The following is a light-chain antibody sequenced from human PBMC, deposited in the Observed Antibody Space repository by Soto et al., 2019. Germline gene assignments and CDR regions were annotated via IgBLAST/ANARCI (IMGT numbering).Light chain of an antibody. CDR2: EVS. V-gene: IGLV2-8*01. Sequence: QSVLTQPPSASGSAEQSVTISCTGTSSDVGGYNYVSWYQQHPGKAPKLMIYEVSKRPSGVPDRFSGSKSGNTASLTVSGLQAEDEADYYCNSYAGSNNPDVFGTGTKLTVL. J-gene: IGLJ1*01. CDR3: NSYAGSNNPDV. CDR1: SSDVGGYNY.